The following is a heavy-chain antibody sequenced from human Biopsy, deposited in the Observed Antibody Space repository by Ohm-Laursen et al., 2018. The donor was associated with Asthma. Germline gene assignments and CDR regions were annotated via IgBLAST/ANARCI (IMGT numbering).Heavy chain of an antibody. Sequence: SETLSLTCAVYGGSFSSNYWSWIRQTPGKGLEWLGDTHHSGYTNYNPSLSRRLTLSVDSPNTQFPLKLTSVTAADTAVYYCVRGSSSWHHGPFHYYYGLDVWGQGTTATVSS. CDR2: THHSGYT. V-gene: IGHV4-34*01. J-gene: IGHJ6*02. D-gene: IGHD6-13*01. CDR3: VRGSSSWHHGPFHYYYGLDV. CDR1: GGSFSSNY.